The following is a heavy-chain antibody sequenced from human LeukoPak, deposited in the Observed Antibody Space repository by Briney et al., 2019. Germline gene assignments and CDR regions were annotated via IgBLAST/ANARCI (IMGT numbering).Heavy chain of an antibody. D-gene: IGHD3-22*01. CDR1: GYTFTSYG. V-gene: IGHV1-18*01. J-gene: IGHJ4*02. Sequence: ASVKVSCKASGYTFTSYGISWVRQAPGQGLEWMGWISAYNGNTNYAQKLQGRVTMTTDTSTSTAYMELRSLRSDDTAVYYCARDRVPYYYDSSYYYFDYWGQGTLVTVSS. CDR3: ARDRVPYYYDSSYYYFDY. CDR2: ISAYNGNT.